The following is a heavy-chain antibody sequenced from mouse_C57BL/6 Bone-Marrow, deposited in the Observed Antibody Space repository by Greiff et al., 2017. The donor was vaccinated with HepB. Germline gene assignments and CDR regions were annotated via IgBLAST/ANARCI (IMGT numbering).Heavy chain of an antibody. CDR1: GYTFTSYG. CDR3: ASPNYGSSYGDYFDY. V-gene: IGHV1-81*01. CDR2: IYPSSGNT. J-gene: IGHJ2*01. D-gene: IGHD1-1*01. Sequence: VQLQQSGAELARPGASVKLSCKASGYTFTSYGISWVKQRTGQGLEWIGEIYPSSGNTYYNEKFKGKATLTADKSSSTAYMELRSLTSEDSAVYVGASPNYGSSYGDYFDYWGQGTTLTVSS.